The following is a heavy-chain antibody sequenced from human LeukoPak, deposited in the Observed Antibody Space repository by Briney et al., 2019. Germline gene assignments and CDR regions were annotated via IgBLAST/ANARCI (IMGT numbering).Heavy chain of an antibody. CDR1: GGTFSSYA. Sequence: ASVKVSCKASGGTFSSYAISWVRQAPGQGLGWMGGIIPIFGTANYAQKFQGRVTITADESTSTAYMELSSLRSEDTAVYYCAAYCSSTSCQPPNYYYYGMDVWGQGTTVTVSS. V-gene: IGHV1-69*13. D-gene: IGHD2-2*01. CDR3: AAYCSSTSCQPPNYYYYGMDV. CDR2: IIPIFGTA. J-gene: IGHJ6*02.